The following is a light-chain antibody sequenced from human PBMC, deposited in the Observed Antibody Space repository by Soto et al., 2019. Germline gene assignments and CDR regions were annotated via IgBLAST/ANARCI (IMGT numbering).Light chain of an antibody. V-gene: IGLV2-14*01. J-gene: IGLJ2*01. CDR3: CSYTSSSTVL. Sequence: QSVLTQPASVSGSPGQSITISCTGTSSDVGGYNYVSWYQQHPCKAPKVMIYEFSNRPSGVSHRFSGSKSGNTASLTISGLQAEDEDDYYCCSYTSSSTVLFGGGTKLTVL. CDR2: EFS. CDR1: SSDVGGYNY.